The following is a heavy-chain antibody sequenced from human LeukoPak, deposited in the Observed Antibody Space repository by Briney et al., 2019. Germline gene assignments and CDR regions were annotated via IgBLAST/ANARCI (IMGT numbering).Heavy chain of an antibody. CDR2: IWYDGSNK. J-gene: IGHJ6*02. CDR3: ARDRARELGRRRYYYYGMDV. V-gene: IGHV3-33*01. CDR1: GFTFSSYG. Sequence: GGSLRLSCAASGFTFSSYGMHWVRQAPGKGLEWVAVIWYDGSNKYYADSVKGRFTISRDNSKNTLYLQMNSLRAEDTAVYYCARDRARELGRRRYYYYGMDVWGQGTTVTVSS. D-gene: IGHD7-27*01.